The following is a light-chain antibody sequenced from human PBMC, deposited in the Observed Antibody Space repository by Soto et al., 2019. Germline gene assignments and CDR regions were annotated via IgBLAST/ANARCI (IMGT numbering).Light chain of an antibody. J-gene: IGKJ1*01. V-gene: IGKV1-5*01. CDR3: QQYNSYSWT. CDR2: DAS. Sequence: DIQMTQSPSTLSASVGDRVTITCRASQRISTWLAWYQQKPGKAPKLLIYDASSLESGVPLRFSGNGSETQFTLTISSLQPDDFATYYCQQYNSYSWTFGQGTKV. CDR1: QRISTW.